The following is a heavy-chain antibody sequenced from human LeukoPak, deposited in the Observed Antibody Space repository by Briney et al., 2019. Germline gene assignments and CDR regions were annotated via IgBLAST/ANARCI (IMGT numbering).Heavy chain of an antibody. J-gene: IGHJ4*02. D-gene: IGHD6-19*01. CDR2: ISSSSSYI. CDR1: GFTFSSYS. V-gene: IGHV3-21*01. CDR3: ARDPIAVAGIDY. Sequence: GGSLRLSCAASGFTFSSYSMNWVRQAPGKGLEWVSSISSSSSYIYYADSVKGRFTISRDNAKNSLYLQMNSLRAEDTAVYYCARDPIAVAGIDYWGQGTLVTVSS.